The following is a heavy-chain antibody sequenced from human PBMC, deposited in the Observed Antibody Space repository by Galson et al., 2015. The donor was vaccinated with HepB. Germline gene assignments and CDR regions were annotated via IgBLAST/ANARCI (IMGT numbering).Heavy chain of an antibody. D-gene: IGHD3-16*01. CDR1: GFTFSSHT. CDR2: ISYDSSTK. Sequence: SLRLSCAASGFTFSSHTMHWVRQAPGKGLEWITVISYDSSTKYYADSVQGRLTISRDNSKNTLHLEMNGLRAEDTAVYYCARRNGGSALDYWGQGTLVIVSS. CDR3: ARRNGGSALDY. J-gene: IGHJ4*02. V-gene: IGHV3-30-3*01.